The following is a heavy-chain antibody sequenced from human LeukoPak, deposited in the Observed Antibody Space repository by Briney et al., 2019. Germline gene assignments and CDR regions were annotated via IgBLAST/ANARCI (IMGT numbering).Heavy chain of an antibody. CDR1: GFTFSSYA. CDR2: ISYDGSNK. V-gene: IGHV3-30-3*01. Sequence: GGSLRLSCAASGFTFSSYAMHWVRQAPGKGLEWVAVISYDGSNKYYADSVKGRFTISRDNSKNTLYLQMNSLRAEDTAVYYCARDGSCSGGSSCPGWFDPWGQGTLVTVSS. CDR3: ARDGSCSGGSSCPGWFDP. J-gene: IGHJ5*02. D-gene: IGHD2-15*01.